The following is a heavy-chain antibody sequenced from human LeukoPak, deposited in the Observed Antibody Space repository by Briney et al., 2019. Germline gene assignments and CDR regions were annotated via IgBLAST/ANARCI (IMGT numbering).Heavy chain of an antibody. V-gene: IGHV3-23*01. CDR1: GFTFSNYV. J-gene: IGHJ4*02. Sequence: GGSLRLSCVASGFTFSNYVMSWVRQAPGQGLQWVSAISDNGGTTYYADSVKGRFTISTDNSKNTLYLQMNSQRAEDAAVYYCARSLLRFGPPPRPLDYWGQGTLVTVSS. CDR3: ARSLLRFGPPPRPLDY. CDR2: ISDNGGTT. D-gene: IGHD3-3*01.